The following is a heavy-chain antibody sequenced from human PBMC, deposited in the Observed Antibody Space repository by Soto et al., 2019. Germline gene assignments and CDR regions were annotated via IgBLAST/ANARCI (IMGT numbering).Heavy chain of an antibody. CDR1: GGTFSSYI. CDR3: ARYEGTVTRYYFNY. Sequence: QVQLVQSGAEVKNPGSSVKVSCKASGGTFSSYIINWVRQAPGQGLEWMGRIIPILGIANYAQKFRGIVTITADTSTDTAYMEQTRLRSEDTAVSYVARYEGTVTRYYFNYWGQGTLVTVSS. CDR2: IIPILGIA. D-gene: IGHD1-1*01. V-gene: IGHV1-69*02. J-gene: IGHJ4*02.